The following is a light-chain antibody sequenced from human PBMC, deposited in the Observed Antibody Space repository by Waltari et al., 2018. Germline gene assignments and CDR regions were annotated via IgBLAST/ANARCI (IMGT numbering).Light chain of an antibody. CDR2: GAS. Sequence: TCRASESVTNFLKWYQQKPGKAPKLLINGASNLQSGVPSRFRGSGSGTDFSLIISSLQPEDFATYHCQQSFDTPYTFGQGTKLEIK. J-gene: IGKJ2*01. CDR1: ESVTNF. CDR3: QQSFDTPYT. V-gene: IGKV1-39*01.